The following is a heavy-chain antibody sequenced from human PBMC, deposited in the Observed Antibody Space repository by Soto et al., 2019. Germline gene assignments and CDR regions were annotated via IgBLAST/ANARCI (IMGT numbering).Heavy chain of an antibody. CDR3: VKGEDYYDSSGYYPFDY. V-gene: IGHV3-64D*06. Sequence: EVQLVESGGDLVQPGGSLRLSCSASGFTFSIYAMHWVRRAPGKGLEYVSSISTDGGNIHYADSVKGRFTISRDNSKHTVYLQRSSLRAADTAVCDCVKGEDYYDSSGYYPFDYWGQGTLVTVSS. CDR1: GFTFSIYA. J-gene: IGHJ4*02. D-gene: IGHD3-22*01. CDR2: ISTDGGNI.